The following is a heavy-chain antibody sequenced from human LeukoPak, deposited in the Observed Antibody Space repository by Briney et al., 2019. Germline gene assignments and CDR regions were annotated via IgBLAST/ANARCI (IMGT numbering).Heavy chain of an antibody. V-gene: IGHV3-74*01. Sequence: GGSLRLSCAASGFTFSSYWTHWVRQAPGKGLVWVSRINSDGSSTSYADSVKGRFTISRDNAKNTLYLQMNSLRAEDTAVYYCARVLYSYGVGPFDYWGQGTLVTVSS. J-gene: IGHJ4*02. CDR3: ARVLYSYGVGPFDY. D-gene: IGHD5-18*01. CDR2: INSDGSST. CDR1: GFTFSSYW.